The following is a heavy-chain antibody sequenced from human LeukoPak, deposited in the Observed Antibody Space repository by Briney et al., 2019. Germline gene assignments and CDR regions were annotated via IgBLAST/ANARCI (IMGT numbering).Heavy chain of an antibody. CDR1: GFIFSAYR. CDR2: IVEDGSEK. D-gene: IGHD6-13*01. V-gene: IGHV3-7*01. Sequence: QSGGSLRLSCAASGFIFSAYRMTWVRQAPGKGLEWVANIVEDGSEKHYVDSVKGRFTISRDNAKNSMYLQMNSLRAEDTAVYYCARNRPGYSSSWYTYWGQGTLVTVSS. J-gene: IGHJ4*02. CDR3: ARNRPGYSSSWYTY.